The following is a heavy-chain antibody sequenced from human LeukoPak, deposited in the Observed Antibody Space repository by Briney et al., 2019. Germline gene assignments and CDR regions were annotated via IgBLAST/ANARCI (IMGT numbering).Heavy chain of an antibody. D-gene: IGHD3-10*01. CDR1: GGSISSSSYY. Sequence: TASETLSLTCTVSGGSISSSSYYWGWIRQPPGKGLEWIGSIYHSGSTYYNPSLKSRVTISVDTSKNQFSLKLSSVTASDTAVYYCAREVTMVRGVPYPRNYGMDGWGQGTTVTVSS. J-gene: IGHJ6*02. V-gene: IGHV4-39*07. CDR3: AREVTMVRGVPYPRNYGMDG. CDR2: IYHSGST.